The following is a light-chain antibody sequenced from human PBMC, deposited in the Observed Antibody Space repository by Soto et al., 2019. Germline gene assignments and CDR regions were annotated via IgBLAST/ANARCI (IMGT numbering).Light chain of an antibody. CDR2: GNS. CDR1: SSSIGAGYD. J-gene: IGLJ2*01. CDR3: QSFDSSLSTVV. V-gene: IGLV1-40*01. Sequence: QTVVTQPPSVSGAPGQRVTISCTGSSSSIGAGYDVHWYQQLPGTAPKLLIYGNSNRPSGVPDRFSGSKSGTSASLAITGLQAEDAADYYCQSFDSSLSTVVFGGGTKLTV.